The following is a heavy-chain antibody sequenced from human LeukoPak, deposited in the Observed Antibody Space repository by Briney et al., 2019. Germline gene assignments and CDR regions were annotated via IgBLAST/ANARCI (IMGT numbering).Heavy chain of an antibody. D-gene: IGHD3-10*01. CDR3: ARRNPYYYGSGSYYNNWFDP. Sequence: SETLSLTCTVSGGSISSYYWSWIRQPPGKGLEWIGYIYYSGSTNYNPSLKSRVTISVDTSKNQFSLKLNSVTAADTAVYYCARRNPYYYGSGSYYNNWFDPWGQGTLVTVSS. J-gene: IGHJ5*02. CDR1: GGSISSYY. CDR2: IYYSGST. V-gene: IGHV4-59*01.